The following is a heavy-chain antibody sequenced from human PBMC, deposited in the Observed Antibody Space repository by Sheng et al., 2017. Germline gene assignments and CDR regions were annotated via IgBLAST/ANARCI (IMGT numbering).Heavy chain of an antibody. CDR3: ARSFDSSGYRYGLDV. J-gene: IGHJ6*02. Sequence: ERLQESGPGLVKPSETLSLSCTVSRGSTRSYYWNWIRQSPGKGLEWIGHFYSNGGTNYNPSLKSRVTISGDTSGNHFSLKVTSVTAADTAIYYCARSFDSSGYRYGLDVWGQGTTVIVSS. CDR1: RGSTRSYY. CDR2: FYSNGGT. D-gene: IGHD6-19*01. V-gene: IGHV4-59*01.